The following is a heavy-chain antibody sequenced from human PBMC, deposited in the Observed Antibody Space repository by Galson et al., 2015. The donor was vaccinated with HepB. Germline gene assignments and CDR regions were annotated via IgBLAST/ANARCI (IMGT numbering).Heavy chain of an antibody. Sequence: CAISGDSVSSNSAAWNWIRQSPSRGLEWLGRTFYRSKWYNDYAVSVKSRMTINPDTSKNQFSLQLNSVTPGDTAVYYCARDVEVAGIVLGAFDIWGQGTMVTVSS. CDR2: TFYRSKWYN. D-gene: IGHD6-19*01. CDR3: ARDVEVAGIVLGAFDI. CDR1: GDSVSSNSAA. J-gene: IGHJ3*02. V-gene: IGHV6-1*01.